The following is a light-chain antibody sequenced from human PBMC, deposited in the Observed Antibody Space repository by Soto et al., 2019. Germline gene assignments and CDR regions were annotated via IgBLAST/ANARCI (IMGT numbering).Light chain of an antibody. J-gene: IGLJ2*01. V-gene: IGLV2-14*03. CDR1: SSDVGAYNF. Sequence: QSALTQPASVSGSPGQSIAISCTGTSSDVGAYNFVCWFQQHPGEALKLMIYDVATRPSGVSDRFSGSKSGSTASLTISGLQAEDEAHYYCSSYTSSGTLVFGGGTKLTVL. CDR3: SSYTSSGTLV. CDR2: DVA.